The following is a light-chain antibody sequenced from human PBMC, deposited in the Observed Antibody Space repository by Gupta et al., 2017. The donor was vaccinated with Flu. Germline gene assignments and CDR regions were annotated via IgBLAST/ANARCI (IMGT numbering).Light chain of an antibody. CDR3: QQSYSSPHT. V-gene: IGKV1-39*01. CDR1: QSISRY. Sequence: DIQMTQSPSFLSASVGDRVTITCRASQSISRYLNWYQQKPGKAPKLLIYLVSSLQSGVPSRFSGGGSGPDFTLTISSLQPEDFATYYCQQSYSSPHTFGQGTKVEIK. CDR2: LVS. J-gene: IGKJ2*01.